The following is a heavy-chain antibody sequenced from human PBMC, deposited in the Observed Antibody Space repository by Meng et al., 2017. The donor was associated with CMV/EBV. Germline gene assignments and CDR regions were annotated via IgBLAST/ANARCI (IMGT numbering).Heavy chain of an antibody. D-gene: IGHD3-16*02. J-gene: IGHJ5*02. Sequence: ASVKVSCKASGYTFTSYYMHWVRQAPGQGLEWMGIINPSGGSTSYAQKFQGRVTMTRDTSTSTVYMELSSLRSEDTAVYYCAMAWGGYVWGSYRNGGWFDPWGQGTLVTV. V-gene: IGHV1-46*01. CDR3: AMAWGGYVWGSYRNGGWFDP. CDR2: INPSGGST. CDR1: GYTFTSYY.